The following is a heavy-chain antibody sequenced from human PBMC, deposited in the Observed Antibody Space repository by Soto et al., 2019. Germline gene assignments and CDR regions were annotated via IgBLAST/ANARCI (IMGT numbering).Heavy chain of an antibody. CDR3: ARDLKVAAAGTGYYYYGMGV. CDR1: GFNFSSYS. CDR2: ISRSSSNI. J-gene: IGHJ6*02. V-gene: IGHV3-21*01. D-gene: IGHD6-13*01. Sequence: EVQLVESGGGLVKPGGSLRLSCAASGFNFSSYSMNWVRQAPGKGLEWVSSISRSSSNIYYVDSVKGRFTISRDNAKNSLYLQMNSLRAEDTAVYYCARDLKVAAAGTGYYYYGMGVWGQGTTVTVSS.